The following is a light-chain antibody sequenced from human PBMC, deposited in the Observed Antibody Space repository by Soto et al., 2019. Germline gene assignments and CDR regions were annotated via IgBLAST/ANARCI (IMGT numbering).Light chain of an antibody. J-gene: IGKJ1*01. CDR3: QQSYITPPGT. V-gene: IGKV1-39*01. CDR2: AAS. Sequence: DIQMTQSPCSLSASVGGRDTIACRASQSIRSYLNWYQQKPGKAPKLLIYAASGLQTGVPSRFSGSGSGTDFTLSISSLQREDFATYYCQQSYITPPGTFGQGTKVDIK. CDR1: QSIRSY.